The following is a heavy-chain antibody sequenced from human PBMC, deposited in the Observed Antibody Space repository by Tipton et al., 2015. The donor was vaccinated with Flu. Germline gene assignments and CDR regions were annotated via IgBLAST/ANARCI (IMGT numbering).Heavy chain of an antibody. CDR1: GGSVSSASYY. CDR2: IYYSGST. CDR3: ARAPSRIAADI. Sequence: TLSLTCTVSGGSVSSASYYWSWIRQPPGKGLEWIGYIYYSGSTNYNPSLESRVTISLDTSKNQFSLKLSSVTAADTALYFCARAPSRIAADIWGQGTMVTVSS. J-gene: IGHJ3*02. V-gene: IGHV4-61*01. D-gene: IGHD6-13*01.